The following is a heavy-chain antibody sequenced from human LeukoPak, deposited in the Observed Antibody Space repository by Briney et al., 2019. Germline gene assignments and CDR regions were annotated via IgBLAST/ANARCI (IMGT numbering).Heavy chain of an antibody. CDR2: IRSDSSYK. J-gene: IGHJ5*02. Sequence: GGSLRLSCVASGFSFRNYGMHWVRQAPGKGLEWVTFIRSDSSYKYYADSVKGRFTTSRDNSKSTLDLQMNSLRPEDTAVYYCARDLLPGFDPWGQGTLVTVSS. V-gene: IGHV3-30*02. D-gene: IGHD2-15*01. CDR3: ARDLLPGFDP. CDR1: GFSFRNYG.